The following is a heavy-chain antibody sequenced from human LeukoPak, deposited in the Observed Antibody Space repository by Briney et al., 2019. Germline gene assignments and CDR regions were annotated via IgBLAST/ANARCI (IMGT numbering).Heavy chain of an antibody. V-gene: IGHV2-70*11. Sequence: SGPALVKPTPTLTLTFTFSGFSRSTRGMCVSWIRQPPVKALEWLTRIDWDDDKYYSTSLKTRLTISKDTSKNQVVLTMTNMDPVDTATYYCARISYYGSGSYAFDYWGQGTLVTVSS. J-gene: IGHJ4*02. CDR1: GFSRSTRGMC. CDR3: ARISYYGSGSYAFDY. CDR2: IDWDDDK. D-gene: IGHD3-10*01.